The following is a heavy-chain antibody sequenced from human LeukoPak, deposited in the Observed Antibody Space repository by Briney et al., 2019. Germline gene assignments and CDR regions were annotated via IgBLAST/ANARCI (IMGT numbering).Heavy chain of an antibody. J-gene: IGHJ4*02. Sequence: NTSETLSLTCTVSGGSFSSGGYYWSWIRQPPGKGLEWIGYIYYSGSTYYNPSLKSRVTISVDTSKNQFSLKLSSVTAADTAVYYCARTGPAAHDYWGQGTLVTVSS. CDR3: ARTGPAAHDY. CDR2: IYYSGST. D-gene: IGHD2-2*01. V-gene: IGHV4-30-4*08. CDR1: GGSFSSGGYY.